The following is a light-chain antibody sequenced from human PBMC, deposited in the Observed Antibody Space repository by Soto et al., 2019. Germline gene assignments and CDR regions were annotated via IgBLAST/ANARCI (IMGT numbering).Light chain of an antibody. CDR1: SSDVGGYNY. CDR3: SSYTSSNTQV. CDR2: DVS. J-gene: IGLJ1*01. V-gene: IGLV2-14*03. Sequence: QSVLTQPASVSGSPGRSITISCTGTSSDVGGYNYVSWYQQHPGKAPKLMIYDVSNRPSGVSNRFSGSKSGNTASLTISGLQAEDEADYYCSSYTSSNTQVFGTGTKVTVL.